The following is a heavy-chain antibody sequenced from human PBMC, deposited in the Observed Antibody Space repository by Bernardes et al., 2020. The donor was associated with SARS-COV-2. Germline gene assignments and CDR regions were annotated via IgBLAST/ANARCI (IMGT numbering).Heavy chain of an antibody. CDR2: ISYDGSTI. Sequence: GGSLRLSCAASGFSFSSYWMHWVRQVPGKGLVWVSRISYDGSTIDYADSVKGRFTISRDNAKNTLSLQMNSLRVDDTAVYYCVRADCTSSSGHRGAYGVWAQGTLVTVSS. CDR1: GFSFSSYW. CDR3: VRADCTSSSGHRGAYGV. D-gene: IGHD6-25*01. V-gene: IGHV3-74*01. J-gene: IGHJ3*01.